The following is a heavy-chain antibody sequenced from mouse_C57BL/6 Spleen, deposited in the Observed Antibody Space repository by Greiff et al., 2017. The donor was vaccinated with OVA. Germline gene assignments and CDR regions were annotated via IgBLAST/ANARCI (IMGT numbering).Heavy chain of an antibody. D-gene: IGHD1-1*01. CDR3: ARSKAGALRYWYFDV. V-gene: IGHV8-12*01. Sequence: QVTLKESGPGILQSSQTLSLTCSFSGFSLSTSGMGVSWIRQPSGKGLEWLAHIYWDDDKRYNPSLKSRLTISKDTSRNQVFLKITSVDTADTATYYCARSKAGALRYWYFDVWGTGTTVTVSS. CDR1: GFSLSTSGMG. CDR2: IYWDDDK. J-gene: IGHJ1*03.